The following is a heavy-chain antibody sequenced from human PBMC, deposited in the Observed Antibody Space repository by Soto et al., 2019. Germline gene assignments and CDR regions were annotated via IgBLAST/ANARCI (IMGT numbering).Heavy chain of an antibody. V-gene: IGHV1-18*01. J-gene: IGHJ4*02. CDR3: ARMRVRSVHLESHPADY. D-gene: IGHD1-1*01. Sequence: QVQLVQSGAEVKKPGASVKVSCKASGYTFTSYGISWVRQAPGQGLEWMGWISAYNGNTNYAQKLQGRVTMTTDTATSTAYVELWGLGSDDTGVYYWARMRVRSVHLESHPADYWGQGTLVTVSS. CDR2: ISAYNGNT. CDR1: GYTFTSYG.